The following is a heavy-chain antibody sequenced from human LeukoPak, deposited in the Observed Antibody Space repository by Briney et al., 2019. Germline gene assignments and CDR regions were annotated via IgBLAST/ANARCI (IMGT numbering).Heavy chain of an antibody. D-gene: IGHD2/OR15-2a*01. V-gene: IGHV3-23*01. CDR3: AKGLTTFDY. Sequence: GGSLCLSCAGSGFTFNNYVMSWIRQAPGNGLEWVSVVSNSGGSTHYADYVKGRFTISRDNSKNTLYLQMNSRRAEDTAVYYCAKGLTTFDYWGQGTLVTVSS. CDR2: VSNSGGST. CDR1: GFTFNNYV. J-gene: IGHJ4*02.